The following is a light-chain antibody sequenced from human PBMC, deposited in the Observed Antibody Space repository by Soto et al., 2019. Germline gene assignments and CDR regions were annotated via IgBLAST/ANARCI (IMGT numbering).Light chain of an antibody. CDR1: ESVSTN. Sequence: EIVMTQSPATLSLSPGERATLSCRASESVSTNLAWYQQKAGQAPRLLIYGASTRATGIPARFSGSGSGTDFTLTISSLEPEDFAVYYCQQRSNWPPITFGQGTRLEIK. V-gene: IGKV3-11*01. CDR3: QQRSNWPPIT. CDR2: GAS. J-gene: IGKJ5*01.